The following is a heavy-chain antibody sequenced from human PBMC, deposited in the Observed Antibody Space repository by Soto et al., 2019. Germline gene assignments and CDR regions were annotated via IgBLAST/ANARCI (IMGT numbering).Heavy chain of an antibody. CDR2: IDYSGST. CDR3: ARIAKQGARLDF. CDR1: GYSISSGGYY. J-gene: IGHJ4*02. D-gene: IGHD1-26*01. V-gene: IGHV4-31*03. Sequence: QVQLQESGPGLVKPSQTLSLTCTVSGYSISSGGYYWSWIRQHPGKGLEWIGYIDYSGSTYYNPSLKSRVTMSLDTSKNQFSLNLSSVTAADAAMSYCARIAKQGARLDFWGQGTLVTVSS.